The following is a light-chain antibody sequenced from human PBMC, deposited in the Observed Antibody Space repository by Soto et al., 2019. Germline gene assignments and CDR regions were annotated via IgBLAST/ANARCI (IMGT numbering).Light chain of an antibody. Sequence: EIVLTQSPVTLSLSPGERATLSCRASQSVSSYLAWYQQKPGQPPRLLIYDASNRATGTPARFSGSGSGRDFALNSSRLEPEDFAVYYCQQRSNWPTFGGGNKVEIK. CDR1: QSVSSY. CDR3: QQRSNWPT. J-gene: IGKJ4*01. CDR2: DAS. V-gene: IGKV3-11*02.